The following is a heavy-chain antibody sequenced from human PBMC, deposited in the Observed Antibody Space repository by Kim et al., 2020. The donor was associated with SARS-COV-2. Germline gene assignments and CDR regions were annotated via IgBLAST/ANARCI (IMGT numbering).Heavy chain of an antibody. Sequence: GGSLRLSCAASGFTFSSYAMHWVRQAPGKGLEWVAVISYDGSNKYYADSVKGRFTISRDNSKNTLYLQMNSLRAEDTAVYYCARDPYYGSGSYYKGGYYFDYWGQGTLVTVSS. V-gene: IGHV3-30*04. CDR1: GFTFSSYA. CDR2: ISYDGSNK. J-gene: IGHJ4*02. D-gene: IGHD3-10*01. CDR3: ARDPYYGSGSYYKGGYYFDY.